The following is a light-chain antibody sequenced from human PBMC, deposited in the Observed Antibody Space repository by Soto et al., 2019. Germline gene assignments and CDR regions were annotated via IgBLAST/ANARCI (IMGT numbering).Light chain of an antibody. CDR1: QSVSSY. CDR2: DAS. Sequence: EIVLTQSPATLSLSPGERATLSCRASQSVSSYLAWYQQKPGQAPRLLIYDASNRATGFPARFSGSGSGTDYTPIINSLEHEDFAMYYCQQRSNWLTWTFGQETKVESK. J-gene: IGKJ1*01. CDR3: QQRSNWLTWT. V-gene: IGKV3-11*01.